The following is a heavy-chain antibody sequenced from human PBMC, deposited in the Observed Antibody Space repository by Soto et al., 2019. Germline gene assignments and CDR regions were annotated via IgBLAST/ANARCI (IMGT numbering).Heavy chain of an antibody. V-gene: IGHV4-31*03. CDR3: ARSPDYYGRYYFDY. CDR1: GGSISSGGYY. D-gene: IGHD3-10*01. J-gene: IGHJ4*02. Sequence: QVQLQESGPGLVKPSQTLSLTCTVSGGSISSGGYYWSWIRQHPGKGLEWIGYIYYSGSTYYNPSLKSRVTISVDTSKNQFSLKLSSVTAADTAVYYCARSPDYYGRYYFDYWGQGTLVTVSS. CDR2: IYYSGST.